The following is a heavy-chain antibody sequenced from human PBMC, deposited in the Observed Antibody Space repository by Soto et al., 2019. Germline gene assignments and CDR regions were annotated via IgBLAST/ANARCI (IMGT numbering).Heavy chain of an antibody. D-gene: IGHD2-21*02. V-gene: IGHV1-46*01. CDR2: VNPSGGHT. J-gene: IGHJ4*02. CDR3: ARGGHVVVVTAALDY. CDR1: GYTFTDYY. Sequence: ASVKVSCKASGYTFTDYYIHWVRQAPGQGLEWMGTVNPSGGHTTYAQHFLGRVTMTRDTSISTLYMELTSLTSDDTAIYYCARGGHVVVVTAALDYWGQGTLVTVSS.